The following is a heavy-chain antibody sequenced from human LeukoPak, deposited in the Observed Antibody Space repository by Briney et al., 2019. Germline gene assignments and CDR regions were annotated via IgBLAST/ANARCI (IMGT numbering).Heavy chain of an antibody. D-gene: IGHD2-21*02. CDR2: IHYSGST. CDR3: AKGGPYCGGDCYQY. V-gene: IGHV4-59*08. Sequence: SETLSLTCTVSGDSISTYYWSWIRQPPGKGLEWIGYIHYSGSTNYNPSLRSRVTISVDTSKNQFSLKLSSVTAADTAVYYCAKGGPYCGGDCYQYWGQGTLVTVSS. CDR1: GDSISTYY. J-gene: IGHJ4*02.